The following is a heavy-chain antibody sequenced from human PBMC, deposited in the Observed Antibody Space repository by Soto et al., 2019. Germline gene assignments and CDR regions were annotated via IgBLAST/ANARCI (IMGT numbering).Heavy chain of an antibody. D-gene: IGHD2-21*01. V-gene: IGHV3-23*01. J-gene: IGHJ4*02. CDR1: GITFTNYA. CDR3: ARCPGGNSYCPNDY. Sequence: GGSLRLSCAASGITFTNYAMTWVRQAPGKGLEWVSVISGSGERTYYGNSVKGRFTVSRDNSKNTLYLQMNSLRAEDTAVYYCARCPGGNSYCPNDYWGQGTLVTVSS. CDR2: ISGSGERT.